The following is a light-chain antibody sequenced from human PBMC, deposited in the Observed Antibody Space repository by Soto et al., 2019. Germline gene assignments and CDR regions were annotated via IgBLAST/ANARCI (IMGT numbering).Light chain of an antibody. CDR3: ATWDASLNAGV. CDR1: TSNIGNNY. J-gene: IGLJ2*01. Sequence: QSVLTQPPSVSAAPVQKVTISCSGTTSNIGNNYVSWYQQLPGTAPKLLIYDTNERPSGIPDRFSGSKSGTSATLGITGLQTGAEADHYCATWDASLNAGVFGGGTKLTVL. CDR2: DTN. V-gene: IGLV1-51*01.